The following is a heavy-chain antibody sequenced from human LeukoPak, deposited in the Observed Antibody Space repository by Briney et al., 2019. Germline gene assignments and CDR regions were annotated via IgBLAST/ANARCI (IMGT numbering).Heavy chain of an antibody. J-gene: IGHJ4*02. V-gene: IGHV3-21*01. CDR2: ISSSSSYI. CDR3: ARVGIYDYGDYAIDY. CDR1: GFTFSSYS. Sequence: GGSLRLSCAASGFTFSSYSMNWVRQAPGKGLEWVSSISSSSSYIYYADSVKGRFTLSRDNAKNSLYLQMNSLRAEDTAVYYCARVGIYDYGDYAIDYWGQGTLVTVSS. D-gene: IGHD4-17*01.